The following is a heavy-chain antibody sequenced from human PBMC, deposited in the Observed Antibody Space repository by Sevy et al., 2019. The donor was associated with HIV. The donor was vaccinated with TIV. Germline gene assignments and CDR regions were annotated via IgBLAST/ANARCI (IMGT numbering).Heavy chain of an antibody. CDR2: ISYDGSNK. V-gene: IGHV3-30-3*01. J-gene: IGHJ4*02. CDR1: GFTFSSYA. D-gene: IGHD1-26*01. Sequence: GGSLRLSCAASGFTFSSYAMHWVRQAPGKGLEWVAVISYDGSNKYYADSVKGRFTISIDNSKNTLYLQMNSLRAEDTAVYYCARDKGGGSFDYWGQGTLVTVSS. CDR3: ARDKGGGSFDY.